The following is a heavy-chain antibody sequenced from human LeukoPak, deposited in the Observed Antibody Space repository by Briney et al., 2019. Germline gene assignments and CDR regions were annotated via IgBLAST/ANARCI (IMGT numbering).Heavy chain of an antibody. J-gene: IGHJ4*02. Sequence: GGSLSLSCSASGFTFSSHWMHWVRQAPGKGLVWVSRINGDGSETNYAGSVRGRFTISRDNAKNTVYLQMNSLRAEDTAVYYCASGSGDYGDPFDYWGQGTLVTVSS. V-gene: IGHV3-74*01. CDR1: GFTFSSHW. CDR2: INGDGSET. D-gene: IGHD4-17*01. CDR3: ASGSGDYGDPFDY.